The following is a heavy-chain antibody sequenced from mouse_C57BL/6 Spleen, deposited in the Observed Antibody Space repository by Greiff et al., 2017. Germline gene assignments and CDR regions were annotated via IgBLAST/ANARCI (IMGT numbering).Heavy chain of an antibody. V-gene: IGHV5-17*01. J-gene: IGHJ4*01. D-gene: IGHD1-1*01. CDR3: ARGVLREGAMDY. CDR1: GFTFSDYG. CDR2: ISSGSSTI. Sequence: EVQLVESGGGLVKPGGSLKLSCAASGFTFSDYGMHWVRQAPEKGLEWVAYISSGSSTIYYADTVKGRFTISRDNAKNTLFLQMTRRRSEDTAMYYCARGVLREGAMDYWGQGTSVTVSS.